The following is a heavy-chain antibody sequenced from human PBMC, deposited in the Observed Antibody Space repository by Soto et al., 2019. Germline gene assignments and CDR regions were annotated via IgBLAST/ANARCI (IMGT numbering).Heavy chain of an antibody. CDR1: GGSISNGVYY. V-gene: IGHV4-31*03. Sequence: SETLSLTCTVSGGSISNGVYYWNWVRHHPGKGLEWIGYIHYSGSTWYNPSLESRVTISVDTSKDQFSLKLRSVTAADTAVYYCARVRGSGSYAAYYSDSWGQGTLVTVSS. J-gene: IGHJ4*01. CDR3: ARVRGSGSYAAYYSDS. D-gene: IGHD3-10*01. CDR2: IHYSGST.